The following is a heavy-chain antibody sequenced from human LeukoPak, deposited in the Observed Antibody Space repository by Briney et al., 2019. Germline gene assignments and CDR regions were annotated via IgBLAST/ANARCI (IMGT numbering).Heavy chain of an antibody. CDR2: INPNSGGT. J-gene: IGHJ4*02. D-gene: IGHD2-2*01. CDR3: ARETVVVPAARGYSYGDVPRREDYFDY. CDR1: GYTFTGYY. Sequence: GASVKVSCKASGYTFTGYYMHWVRQAPGQGLEWMGWINPNSGGTNYAQKFQGRVTMTRDTSISTAYMELSRLRSDDTAVYYCARETVVVPAARGYSYGDVPRREDYFDYWGQGTLVTVSS. V-gene: IGHV1-2*02.